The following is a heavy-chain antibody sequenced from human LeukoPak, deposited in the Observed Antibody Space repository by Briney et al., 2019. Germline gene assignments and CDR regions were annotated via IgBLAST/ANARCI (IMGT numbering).Heavy chain of an antibody. CDR2: IIPIFGTA. V-gene: IGHV1-69*13. Sequence: GASVKVSCKASGGTFSSYAISWVRQAPGQGLEWMGGIIPIFGTANYAQKFQGRVTITADESTSTAYMELSSLRSEDTAVYYCVRDFRSYFDYWGQGTLVTVSS. CDR1: GGTFSSYA. J-gene: IGHJ4*02. CDR3: VRDFRSYFDY.